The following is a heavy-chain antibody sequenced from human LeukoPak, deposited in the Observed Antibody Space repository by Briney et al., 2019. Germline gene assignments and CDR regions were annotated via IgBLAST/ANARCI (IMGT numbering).Heavy chain of an antibody. D-gene: IGHD2-2*01. CDR3: ARGVVPAANGDYYYYGMDV. CDR1: GYTFTSYG. V-gene: IGHV1-18*01. J-gene: IGHJ6*02. Sequence: ASVKVSCKASGYTFTSYGISWVRQAPGQGLEWMGWISAYNGNTNYAQKLQGRVTMTTDTSTSTAYMELRSLRSEDTAVYYCARGVVPAANGDYYYYGMDVWGQGTTVTVSS. CDR2: ISAYNGNT.